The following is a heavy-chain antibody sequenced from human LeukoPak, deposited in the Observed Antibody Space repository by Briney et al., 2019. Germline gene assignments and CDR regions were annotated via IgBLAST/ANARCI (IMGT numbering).Heavy chain of an antibody. D-gene: IGHD3-3*01. V-gene: IGHV4-59*01. J-gene: IGHJ4*02. CDR2: IYYSGST. CDR3: ARGYHDFWSGSYKDYFDY. CDR1: GGSISSYY. Sequence: SETLSLTCIVSGGSISSYYWNWIRQPPGKGLDWIGYIYYSGSTNYNPSLKSRVTISVNTSKNQLSLKLSSVTAAVTAVYYCARGYHDFWSGSYKDYFDYWGQGTLVTVSS.